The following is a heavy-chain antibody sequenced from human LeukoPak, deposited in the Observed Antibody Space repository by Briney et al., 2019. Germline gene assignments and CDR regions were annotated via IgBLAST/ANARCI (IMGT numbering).Heavy chain of an antibody. D-gene: IGHD4-11*01. CDR1: GFTFSNSW. CDR3: ASGYSNYFWYFDL. J-gene: IGHJ2*01. Sequence: GGSLRLSCAASGFTFSNSWMAWVRQAPGKGLEWVANIKPDGSEKYCVDSVKGRLTISRDNAKNSLYLQMNSLRLEDTAVYYCASGYSNYFWYFDLWGRGTLVTVSS. CDR2: IKPDGSEK. V-gene: IGHV3-7*01.